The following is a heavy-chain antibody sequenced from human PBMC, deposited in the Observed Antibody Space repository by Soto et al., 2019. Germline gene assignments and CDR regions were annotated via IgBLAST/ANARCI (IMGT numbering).Heavy chain of an antibody. CDR1: GGSISSSSYY. J-gene: IGHJ4*02. CDR2: IYYSGST. CDR3: ARFRRSVTDY. V-gene: IGHV4-39*01. Sequence: SETLSLTCTVSGGSISSSSYYWGWIRQPPGKGLEWIGSIYYSGSTYYNPSLKSRVTISVDTSKNQFSLKLSSVTAADTAVYYCARFRRSVTDYWGQGTLVTVSP.